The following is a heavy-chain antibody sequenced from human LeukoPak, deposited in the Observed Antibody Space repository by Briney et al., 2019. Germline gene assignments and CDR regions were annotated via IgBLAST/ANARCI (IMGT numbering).Heavy chain of an antibody. CDR2: IKRRSDGGTP. CDR3: TTDTRRIDTFA. D-gene: IGHD2-2*01. J-gene: IGHJ4*02. CDR1: GFSFNDAW. Sequence: GGSLSLSCAASGFSFNDAWMNWVRQAPGKGLEWVGRIKRRSDGGTPDYAAPVQGRFTISRDESQNTLYLQMNSLKTGDTAVYYCTTDTRRIDTFAWGQGTLVTVAA. V-gene: IGHV3-15*07.